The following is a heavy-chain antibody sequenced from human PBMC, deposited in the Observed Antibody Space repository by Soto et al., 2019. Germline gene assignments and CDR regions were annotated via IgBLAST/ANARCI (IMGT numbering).Heavy chain of an antibody. CDR3: ARGWIFGIVLVPASLHGMDV. CDR1: GGTFSSYA. J-gene: IGHJ6*02. CDR2: IIPIFGTA. V-gene: IGHV1-69*12. D-gene: IGHD2-2*01. Sequence: QVQLVQSGAAVKKPGSSVKVSCKASGGTFSSYAISWVRQAPGQGLEWVGGIIPIFGTANYAQKFQGRVTITADESTRTAYLELRSMRSEDTAAYYYARGWIFGIVLVPASLHGMDVWGQGTTVNVSS.